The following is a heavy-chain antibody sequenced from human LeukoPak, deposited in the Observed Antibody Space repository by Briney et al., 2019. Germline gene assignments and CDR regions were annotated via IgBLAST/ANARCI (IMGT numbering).Heavy chain of an antibody. J-gene: IGHJ4*02. CDR3: TRLRYGDYG. Sequence: GGSLRLSCAASGFTFSSYEMNWVSQAPREGLEWVSYISSSGGTIYYADSVKGRFTISRDNAKNSLYLQMNSLRGEDTAVYYCTRLRYGDYGWGQGTLVTVSS. D-gene: IGHD4-17*01. CDR2: ISSSGGTI. CDR1: GFTFSSYE. V-gene: IGHV3-48*03.